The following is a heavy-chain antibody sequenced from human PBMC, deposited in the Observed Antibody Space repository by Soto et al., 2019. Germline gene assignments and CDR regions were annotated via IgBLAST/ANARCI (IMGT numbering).Heavy chain of an antibody. Sequence: ASVKVSCKASGYTFTGYYMNWVRQAPGQGLEWMGWINPNSGGTNYAQKFQGRVTMTTDTSTSTAYMELRSLRSDDTAVYYCARGNNWFDPWGQGTLVTVSS. J-gene: IGHJ5*02. CDR1: GYTFTGYY. CDR2: INPNSGGT. V-gene: IGHV1-2*02. CDR3: ARGNNWFDP.